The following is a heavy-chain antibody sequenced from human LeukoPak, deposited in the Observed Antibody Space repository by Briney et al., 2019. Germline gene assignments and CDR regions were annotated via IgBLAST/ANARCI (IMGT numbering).Heavy chain of an antibody. CDR1: GYTFTSYG. CDR3: ARDREDYDSGNLNWFDP. Sequence: GASVKVSCKASGYTFTSYGISWVRQAPGQGLEWMGWISAYNGNTNYAQKFQGRVTMTTDTSTSTAYMELRSLRFDDTAMYYCARDREDYDSGNLNWFDPWGQGTQVAVSS. J-gene: IGHJ5*02. CDR2: ISAYNGNT. D-gene: IGHD3-10*01. V-gene: IGHV1-18*01.